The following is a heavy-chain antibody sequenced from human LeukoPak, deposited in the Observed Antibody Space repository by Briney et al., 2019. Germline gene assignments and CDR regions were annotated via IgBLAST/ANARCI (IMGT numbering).Heavy chain of an antibody. CDR3: ARDYRYCSSTSCPTHHDAFDI. D-gene: IGHD2-2*01. J-gene: IGHJ3*02. CDR1: GYTFTSYG. CDR2: ISAYNGNT. Sequence: ASVKVSCKASGYTFTSYGISWVRQAPGQGVEWMGWISAYNGNTNYAQKLQGRVTMTTDTSTSTAYMELRSLRSDDTAVYYCARDYRYCSSTSCPTHHDAFDIWGQGTMVTVSS. V-gene: IGHV1-18*01.